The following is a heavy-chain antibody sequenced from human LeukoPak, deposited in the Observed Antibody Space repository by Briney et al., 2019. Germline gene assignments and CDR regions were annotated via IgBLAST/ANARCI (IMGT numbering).Heavy chain of an antibody. J-gene: IGHJ4*02. D-gene: IGHD2-21*01. V-gene: IGHV4-34*01. CDR2: IDHSGST. CDR3: ARGPLFYLDY. CDR1: GGSFSGYY. Sequence: PSETLSLTCAVYGGSFSGYYWSWIRQPPGKGLEWIGEIDHSGSTNYNPSFKSRVTISVDTSKNQFSLKLSSVTAADTAVYYCARGPLFYLDYWGQGTLVTVSS.